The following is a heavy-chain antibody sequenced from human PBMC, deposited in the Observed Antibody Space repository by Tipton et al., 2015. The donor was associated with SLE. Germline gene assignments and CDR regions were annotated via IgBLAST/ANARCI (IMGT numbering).Heavy chain of an antibody. V-gene: IGHV4-59*11. Sequence: LRLSCTVSGGSISSHYWSWIRQPPGKGLEWIGYIYYSGSTNYNPSLKSRVTISVDTSKNQFSLKLSSVTAADTAVYYCAREVEGYYYYYMDVWGKGTTVTVSS. CDR2: IYYSGST. CDR3: AREVEGYYYYYMDV. D-gene: IGHD5-24*01. CDR1: GGSISSHY. J-gene: IGHJ6*03.